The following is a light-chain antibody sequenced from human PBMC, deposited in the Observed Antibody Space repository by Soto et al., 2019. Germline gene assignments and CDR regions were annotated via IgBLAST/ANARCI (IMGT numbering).Light chain of an antibody. Sequence: DIQMTQSPSTLSASVEDRVTITCRASQSINTWLAWYQQKPGKAPKLLIYKASVLETGVPSRFSGSGSGTEFTLSISSLQPHDSATYYCQQYNGYGRFGQGTKVEIK. V-gene: IGKV1-5*03. CDR1: QSINTW. J-gene: IGKJ1*01. CDR3: QQYNGYGR. CDR2: KAS.